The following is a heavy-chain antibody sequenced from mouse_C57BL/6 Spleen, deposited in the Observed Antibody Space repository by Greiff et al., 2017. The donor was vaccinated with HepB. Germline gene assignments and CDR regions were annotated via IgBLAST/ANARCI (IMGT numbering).Heavy chain of an antibody. D-gene: IGHD4-1*01. CDR3: ASVTGPWFAY. J-gene: IGHJ3*01. CDR2: ISSGGSYT. CDR1: GFTFSSYG. V-gene: IGHV5-6*01. Sequence: EVQRVESGGDLVKPGGSLKLSCAASGFTFSSYGMSWVRQTPDKRLEWVATISSGGSYTYYPDSVKGRFTISRDNAKNTLYLQMSSLKSEDTAMYYCASVTGPWFAYWGQGTLVTVSA.